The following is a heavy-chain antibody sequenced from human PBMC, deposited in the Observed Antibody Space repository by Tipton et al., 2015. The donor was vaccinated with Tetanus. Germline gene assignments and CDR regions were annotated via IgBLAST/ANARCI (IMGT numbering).Heavy chain of an antibody. CDR3: ATVGLVTASVKY. CDR2: IYYSGST. D-gene: IGHD2-21*02. V-gene: IGHV4-59*08. CDR1: GGSFSAYY. Sequence: TLSLTCAVYGGSFSAYYWSWIRQPPGKGLEWIGYIYYSGSTYYNPSLKSRVTISVDTSKNQFSLRLSSVTAADTAVYYCATVGLVTASVKYWGQGTLVTVSS. J-gene: IGHJ4*01.